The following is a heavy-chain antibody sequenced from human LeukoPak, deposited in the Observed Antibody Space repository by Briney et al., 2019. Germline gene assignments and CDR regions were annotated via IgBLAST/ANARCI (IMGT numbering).Heavy chain of an antibody. Sequence: SETLSLTCTVSGGSISSYYWSWIRQPPGKGLEWIGYIYYSGSTNYNPSLKSRVTISVDTSKNQFSLKLSSATAADTAVYYCARRDDAFDIWGQGTMVTVSS. CDR1: GGSISSYY. CDR3: ARRDDAFDI. V-gene: IGHV4-59*08. J-gene: IGHJ3*02. CDR2: IYYSGST.